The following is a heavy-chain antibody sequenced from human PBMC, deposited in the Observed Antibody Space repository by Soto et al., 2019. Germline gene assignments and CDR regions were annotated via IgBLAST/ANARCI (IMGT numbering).Heavy chain of an antibody. Sequence: QVQLQQWGAGLLKPSETLSLTCAVYGGSFSGYYWTWIRQPPGTGLEWIGEINHSGSTNYNPSLKSRXXXXXDTSXXXFSLXXTXXXAADTAVYYCARDKITGLFDYWGQGTLVTVSS. CDR2: INHSGST. CDR1: GGSFSGYY. V-gene: IGHV4-34*01. J-gene: IGHJ4*02. CDR3: ARDKITGLFDY. D-gene: IGHD2-8*02.